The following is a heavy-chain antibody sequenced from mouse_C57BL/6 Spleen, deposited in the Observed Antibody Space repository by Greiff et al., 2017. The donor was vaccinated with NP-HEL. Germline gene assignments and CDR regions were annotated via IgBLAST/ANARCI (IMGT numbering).Heavy chain of an antibody. CDR2: ISGGGGNT. J-gene: IGHJ4*01. V-gene: IGHV5-9*01. Sequence: EVHLVESGGGLVKPGGSLKLSCAASGFTFSSYTMSWVRQTPEKRLEWVATISGGGGNTYYPASVKGRFTISRDNAKNTLYLQMSSLRSEDTALYYCARRDGYYGMDYWGQGTSVTVSS. CDR1: GFTFSSYT. D-gene: IGHD2-3*01. CDR3: ARRDGYYGMDY.